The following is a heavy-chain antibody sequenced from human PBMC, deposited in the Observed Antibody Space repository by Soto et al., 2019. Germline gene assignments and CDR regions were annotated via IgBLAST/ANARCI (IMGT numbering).Heavy chain of an antibody. J-gene: IGHJ4*02. D-gene: IGHD1-26*01. CDR3: AREEGDGIDY. Sequence: NPSDTLSLTCTVSGGSIRSGSHYWSWIRQHPGKGLEWIGYIYYSGSTDYNPSLNSRITISINTSKNQFTQKLTTVTAADAAVYYGAREEGDGIDYWGQGTLVTVSS. CDR1: GGSIRSGSHY. V-gene: IGHV4-31*03. CDR2: IYYSGST.